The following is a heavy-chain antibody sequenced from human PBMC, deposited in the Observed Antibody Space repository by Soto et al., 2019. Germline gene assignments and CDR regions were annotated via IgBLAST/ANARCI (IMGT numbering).Heavy chain of an antibody. CDR3: AKVVRDFWSGYKYYFDY. J-gene: IGHJ4*02. V-gene: IGHV3-23*01. CDR1: GFTFSSYA. CDR2: ISGSGGST. D-gene: IGHD3-3*01. Sequence: PGGSLRLSCAASGFTFSSYAMSWVRQAPGKGLEWVSAISGSGGSTYYADSVKGRFTSSRDNSKNTLYLQMNSLRAEDTAVYYCAKVVRDFWSGYKYYFDYWGQGTLVTVSS.